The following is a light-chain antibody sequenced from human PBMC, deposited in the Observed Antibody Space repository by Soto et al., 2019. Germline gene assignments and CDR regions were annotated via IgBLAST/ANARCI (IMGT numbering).Light chain of an antibody. CDR2: DAS. V-gene: IGKV1-5*01. J-gene: IGKJ1*01. Sequence: IEMTKSPSTLSPSIGDRVTITCRASQSISNRLAWYQPKPGKAPKVRIYDASNLESGVPSRLSGSGSGTEFILTISSMQPDDFTTYYCQHYGGMWAFGQGTKVDI. CDR3: QHYGGMWA. CDR1: QSISNR.